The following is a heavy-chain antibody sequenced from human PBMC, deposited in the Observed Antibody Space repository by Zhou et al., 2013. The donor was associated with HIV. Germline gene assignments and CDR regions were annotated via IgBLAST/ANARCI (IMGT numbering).Heavy chain of an antibody. CDR3: ASGLVRAGNDK. CDR1: RGSITDYY. V-gene: IGHV4-59*01. J-gene: IGHJ4*01. D-gene: IGHD6-19*01. Sequence: QVQLQESGPGLVKPSETLSLTCTVSRGSITDYYWSWIRQPPGKGLEWIGYVYYTGLTNYNPSLKSRVTISLDTSKNQFSLKLSSVTPADTAVYYCASGLVRAGNDKWGQEPWSPSPQ. CDR2: VYYTGLT.